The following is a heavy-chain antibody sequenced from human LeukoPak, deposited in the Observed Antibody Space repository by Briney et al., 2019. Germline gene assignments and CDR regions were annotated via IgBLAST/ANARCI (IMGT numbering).Heavy chain of an antibody. D-gene: IGHD2-2*01. J-gene: IGHJ5*02. CDR1: GYSISSGYY. V-gene: IGHV4-38-2*02. Sequence: PSETLSLTCTVSGYSISSGYYWGWIRQPPGKGLEWIGSIYHSGSTNYNPSLKSRVTISVDKSKNQFSLKLSSVTAADTAVYYCARVPTTEYCSSTSCYSVGWFDPWGQGTLVTVSS. CDR2: IYHSGST. CDR3: ARVPTTEYCSSTSCYSVGWFDP.